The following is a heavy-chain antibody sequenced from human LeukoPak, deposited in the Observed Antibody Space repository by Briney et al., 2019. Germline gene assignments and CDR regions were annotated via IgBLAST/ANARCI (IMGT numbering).Heavy chain of an antibody. Sequence: PGGSLRLSCAASGFTFSSYVMHWVRQAPGKGLEWVAIISYDGSNEYYADSVKGRFTISRDNSKNTLYLQMNSLRAADTAVYYCARGRGYSGYRYYFDYWGQGTLVTVSS. CDR1: GFTFSSYV. J-gene: IGHJ4*02. V-gene: IGHV3-30*04. D-gene: IGHD5-12*01. CDR2: ISYDGSNE. CDR3: ARGRGYSGYRYYFDY.